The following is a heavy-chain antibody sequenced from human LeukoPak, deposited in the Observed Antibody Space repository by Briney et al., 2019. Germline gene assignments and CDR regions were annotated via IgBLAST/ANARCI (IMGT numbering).Heavy chain of an antibody. V-gene: IGHV4-61*02. CDR1: GDSISSGFYY. CDR3: ARDSSGYSYFDY. CDR2: IYTSGST. Sequence: TLSLTCTVSGDSISSGFYYWGWIRQPPGKGLEWIGRIYTSGSTNYNPSLKSRVTISVDTSKNQFSLKLSSVTAADTAVYYCARDSSGYSYFDYWGQGTLVTVSS. D-gene: IGHD3-22*01. J-gene: IGHJ4*02.